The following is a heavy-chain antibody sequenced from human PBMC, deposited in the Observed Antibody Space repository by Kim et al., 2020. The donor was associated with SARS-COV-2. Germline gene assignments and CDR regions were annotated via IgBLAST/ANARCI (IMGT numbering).Heavy chain of an antibody. J-gene: IGHJ2*01. Sequence: SETLSLTCTVSGGSISSYYWSWIRQPPGKGLEWIGYIYYSGSTNYNPSLKSRVTISVDTSKNQFSLKLSSVTAADTAVYYCARLEYYYDSIGYYYWYFDLWGRGTLVTVSS. CDR2: IYYSGST. D-gene: IGHD3-22*01. CDR1: GGSISSYY. CDR3: ARLEYYYDSIGYYYWYFDL. V-gene: IGHV4-59*08.